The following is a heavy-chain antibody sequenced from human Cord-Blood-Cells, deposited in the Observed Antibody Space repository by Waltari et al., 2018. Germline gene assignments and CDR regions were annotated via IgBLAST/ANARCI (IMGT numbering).Heavy chain of an antibody. CDR1: GGSISSYY. D-gene: IGHD4-17*01. Sequence: QVQLQESGPGLVKPSETLSLTCTAPGGSISSYYWSWIRPPPGKGLEWIGYIYYSGSTNYNPSLKSRVTISVDTSKNQFSLKLSSVTAADTAVYYCARGGDYWFDPWGQGTLVTVSS. CDR3: ARGGDYWFDP. J-gene: IGHJ5*02. CDR2: IYYSGST. V-gene: IGHV4-59*08.